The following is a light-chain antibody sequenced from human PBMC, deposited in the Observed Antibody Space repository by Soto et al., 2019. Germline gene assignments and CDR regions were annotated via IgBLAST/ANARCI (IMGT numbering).Light chain of an antibody. CDR1: QSIRSGY. CDR2: DAS. J-gene: IGKJ4*01. Sequence: EIVLTQSPGTLSVSPGERATLSCRASQSIRSGYLAWYQHKPGQAPRLLIYDASNRATGIPARFSGSGSGTDFTLTISSLEPEDFAVYYCQQRSNWALTFGGGTKVDNK. V-gene: IGKV3D-20*02. CDR3: QQRSNWALT.